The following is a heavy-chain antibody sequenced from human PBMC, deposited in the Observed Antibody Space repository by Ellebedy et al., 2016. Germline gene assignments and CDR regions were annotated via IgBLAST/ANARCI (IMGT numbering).Heavy chain of an antibody. CDR3: AKTPTGYSSGLLGY. D-gene: IGHD6-19*01. V-gene: IGHV3-23*01. CDR2: ISGSGGST. J-gene: IGHJ4*02. CDR1: GFTFSSYA. Sequence: GGSLRLXXAASGFTFSSYAMSWVRQAPGKGLEWVSAISGSGGSTYYADSVKGRFTISRDNSKNTLYLQMNSLRAEDTAVYYCAKTPTGYSSGLLGYWGQGTLVTVSS.